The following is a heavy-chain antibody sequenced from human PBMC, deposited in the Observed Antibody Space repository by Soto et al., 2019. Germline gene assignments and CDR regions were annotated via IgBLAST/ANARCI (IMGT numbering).Heavy chain of an antibody. D-gene: IGHD2-2*01. CDR2: IYYSGST. J-gene: IGHJ5*02. CDR1: GGYISSFC. CDR3: ARAQPLPASKFDP. V-gene: IGHV4-59*12. Sequence: PSLTLRLTWTVFGGYISSFCWLWIRQTPGKGLEWIGYIYYSGSTNYNPSLKSRVTISVDTSKNQFSLKLSSVTAADTAVYYCARAQPLPASKFDPWGQGTLVTVSS.